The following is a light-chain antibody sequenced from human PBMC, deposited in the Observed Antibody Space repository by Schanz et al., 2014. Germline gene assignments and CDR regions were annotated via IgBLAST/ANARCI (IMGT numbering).Light chain of an antibody. CDR1: QSVSSSY. CDR3: QQFGNSLWT. Sequence: EIVLTQSPATLSLSPGQRATLSCRASQSVSSSYLAWYQQKPGQAPRLLIYDASNRATGIPARFSGSGSGTDFTLTISSLEPEDFAVYYCQQFGNSLWTFGQGTKVEMK. V-gene: IGKV3-20*01. J-gene: IGKJ1*01. CDR2: DAS.